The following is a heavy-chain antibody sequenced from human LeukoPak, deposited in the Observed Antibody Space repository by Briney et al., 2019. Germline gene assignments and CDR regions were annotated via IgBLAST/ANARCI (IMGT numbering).Heavy chain of an antibody. CDR2: INRDGNYT. Sequence: GGSLRLSCAASGFTFSNYWMHWVRQAPGKGLVWVSRINRDGNYTSYADSVKGRFTISRDNAKNTLYLQMNSLRAEDTAVYYCARDKVGADFFDYWGQGTLVTVSS. V-gene: IGHV3-74*01. CDR3: ARDKVGADFFDY. J-gene: IGHJ4*02. D-gene: IGHD1-26*01. CDR1: GFTFSNYW.